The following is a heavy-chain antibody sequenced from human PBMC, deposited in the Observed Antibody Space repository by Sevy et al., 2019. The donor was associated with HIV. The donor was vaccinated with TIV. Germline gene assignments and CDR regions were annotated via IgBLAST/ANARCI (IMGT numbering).Heavy chain of an antibody. CDR3: AKDLSRAAAGTTDAFDI. Sequence: GGSLRLSCAASGFTFSSYGMHLVRQAPGKGLEWVAFIRYDGSNKYYADSVKGRFTISRDNSKNTLYLQMNSLRAEDTAVYYCAKDLSRAAAGTTDAFDIWGQGTMVTVSS. V-gene: IGHV3-30*02. CDR2: IRYDGSNK. CDR1: GFTFSSYG. D-gene: IGHD6-13*01. J-gene: IGHJ3*02.